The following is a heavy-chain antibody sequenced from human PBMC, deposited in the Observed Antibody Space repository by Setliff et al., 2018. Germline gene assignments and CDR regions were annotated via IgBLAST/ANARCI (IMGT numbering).Heavy chain of an antibody. CDR1: GFSFSNYA. D-gene: IGHD3-3*01. CDR2: FRGGGST. CDR3: ARATLTIFGVVTPFDY. Sequence: PGGSLRLSCAGSGFSFSNYAMSWVRQAPGMGLDWVSSFRGGGSTNYADSVKGRFTISRDNAKNSLYLQMNSLRAEDTAVYYCARATLTIFGVVTPFDYWGQGTLVTVSS. J-gene: IGHJ4*02. V-gene: IGHV3-23*01.